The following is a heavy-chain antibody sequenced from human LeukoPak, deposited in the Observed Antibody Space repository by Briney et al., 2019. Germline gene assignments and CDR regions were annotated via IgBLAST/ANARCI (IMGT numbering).Heavy chain of an antibody. CDR2: INPNSGGT. V-gene: IGHV1-2*02. CDR3: ARETWQLVRTDFDY. J-gene: IGHJ4*02. D-gene: IGHD6-6*01. CDR1: GYTFTGYY. Sequence: ASVKVSCKASGYTFTGYYMHWVRQAPGQGLEWMGWINPNSGGTNYAQKFQGRVTMTRDTSISTAYMELSRLRSDDTAAYYCARETWQLVRTDFDYWGQGTLVTVSS.